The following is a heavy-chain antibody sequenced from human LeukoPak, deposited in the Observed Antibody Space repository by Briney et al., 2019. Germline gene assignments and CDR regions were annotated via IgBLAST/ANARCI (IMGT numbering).Heavy chain of an antibody. V-gene: IGHV4-59*08. Sequence: SETLSLTCTVSGGSISSYYWSWIRQPPGKGLEWIGYIYYSGSTNYNPSLKSRVTISVDTSKTQFSLKLSSVTAADTAVYYCARQRYSYGSAAEYWGQGTLVTVSS. D-gene: IGHD5-18*01. CDR2: IYYSGST. J-gene: IGHJ4*02. CDR1: GGSISSYY. CDR3: ARQRYSYGSAAEY.